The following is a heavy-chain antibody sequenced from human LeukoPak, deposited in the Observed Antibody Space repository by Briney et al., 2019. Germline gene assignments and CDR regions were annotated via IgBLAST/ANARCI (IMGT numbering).Heavy chain of an antibody. CDR1: GFTFSSYW. CDR3: ASLKKCYDTTDFDY. Sequence: GGSLRLSCAASGFTFSSYWMSWVRQAPGKGLEWVANIKQDGSEKYYVDSVKGRFTISRDNAKNSLYLQMNSLRAEDTAVYYCASLKKCYDTTDFDYWGQGTLVTVSS. CDR2: IKQDGSEK. V-gene: IGHV3-7*01. J-gene: IGHJ4*02. D-gene: IGHD3-9*01.